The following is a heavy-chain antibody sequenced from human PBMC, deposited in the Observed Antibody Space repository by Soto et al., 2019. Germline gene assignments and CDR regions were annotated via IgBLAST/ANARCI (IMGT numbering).Heavy chain of an antibody. CDR1: WDNVSGNIAA. J-gene: IGHJ4*03. Sequence: SETLSLTCAISWDNVSGNIAAWNWIRQSPSRGLEWLGRTYYRSRWYNDYAVSVKSRITVPPDTSKNQFSLHLNSVTPEDTVGDYCAREFAYYVSSASYLDYWGQGALVTV. CDR2: TYYRSRWYN. V-gene: IGHV6-1*01. CDR3: AREFAYYVSSASYLDY. D-gene: IGHD3-16*01.